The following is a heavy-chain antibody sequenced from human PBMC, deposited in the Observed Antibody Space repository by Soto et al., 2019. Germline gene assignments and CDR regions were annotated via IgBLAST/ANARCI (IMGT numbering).Heavy chain of an antibody. CDR2: IYYSGST. D-gene: IGHD6-13*01. J-gene: IGHJ4*02. CDR3: AKENGYSSSWFEFDY. CDR1: GGSISGGCYY. Sequence: SETLCLTCTVAGGSISGGCYYWSWIRQPPGKGLEWIGYIYYSGSTYYNPSLKSRVTISVDTSKNTLYLQMNSLRAEDTAVYYCAKENGYSSSWFEFDYWGQGTLVTVSS. V-gene: IGHV4-30-4*01.